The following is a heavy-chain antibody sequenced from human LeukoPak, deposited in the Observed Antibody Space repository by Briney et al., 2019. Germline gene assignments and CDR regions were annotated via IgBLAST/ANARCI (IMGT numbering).Heavy chain of an antibody. J-gene: IGHJ4*02. V-gene: IGHV4/OR15-8*02. CDR2: ISLSGQT. CDR1: GGSIRSTNW. D-gene: IGHD1-26*01. CDR3: SGESGAFCPFGY. Sequence: TSETLSLTCGVSGGSIRSTNWWSWVRQPPGQGLEWIGEISLSGQTNFNPSLNGRVTMSLDESRNQLSLKLTSVTAADTAIYYCSGESGAFCPFGYWGQGTLVIVPP.